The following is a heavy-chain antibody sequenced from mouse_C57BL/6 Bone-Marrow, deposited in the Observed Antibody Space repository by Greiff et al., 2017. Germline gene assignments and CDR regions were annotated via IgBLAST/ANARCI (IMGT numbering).Heavy chain of an antibody. J-gene: IGHJ1*03. D-gene: IGHD2-5*01. V-gene: IGHV1-75*01. Sequence: QVHVKQSGPELVKPGASVKISCKASGYTFTDYYINWVKQRPGQGLEWIGWIFPGSGSTYYNEKFKGKATLTVDKSSSTAYMLLRSLTSEDSSVYFCARKRGYYSNYVCWYFDVWGTGTTVTVSS. CDR3: ARKRGYYSNYVCWYFDV. CDR1: GYTFTDYY. CDR2: IFPGSGST.